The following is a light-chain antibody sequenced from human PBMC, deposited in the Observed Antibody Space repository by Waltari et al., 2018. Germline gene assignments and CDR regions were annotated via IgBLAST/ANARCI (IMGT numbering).Light chain of an antibody. CDR3: SSYISSDTLEL. CDR2: DVS. Sequence: HSALPQPASVSGSPGQSITIPCTGTSSDVGGYNYVSWYQQHPGKAPKLMIYDVSNRPSGVSNRFSGSKSGNTASLTISGLQAEDEADYYCSSYISSDTLELFGGGTSLTVL. J-gene: IGLJ2*01. V-gene: IGLV2-14*03. CDR1: SSDVGGYNY.